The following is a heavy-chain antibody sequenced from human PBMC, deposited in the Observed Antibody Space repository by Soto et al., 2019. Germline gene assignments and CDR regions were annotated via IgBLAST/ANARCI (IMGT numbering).Heavy chain of an antibody. V-gene: IGHV4-59*01. Sequence: SETLSLTCSVSGGSISGSYWSWIRQSPGKGLEWLGYVYYTGSTNYSPSLRSRVSISVDTSKNEFSLRLSSVTAADTAVYFCARSVAVPGAHIDYWGQGTQVTVS. J-gene: IGHJ4*02. CDR1: GGSISGSY. CDR3: ARSVAVPGAHIDY. CDR2: VYYTGST. D-gene: IGHD6-19*01.